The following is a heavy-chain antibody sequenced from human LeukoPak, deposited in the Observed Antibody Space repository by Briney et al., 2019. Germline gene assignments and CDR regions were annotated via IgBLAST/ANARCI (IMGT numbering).Heavy chain of an antibody. CDR2: IYYSGST. Sequence: PSETLSLTRTVSGGPISSYYWSWIRQPAGKGLEWTGYIYYSGSTYYNPSLKSRVTISVDTSKNQFSLKLSSVTAADTAIYYCARHYIAAGGGDAFDIWGQGTMVIVSS. J-gene: IGHJ3*02. CDR3: ARHYIAAGGGDAFDI. D-gene: IGHD6-13*01. V-gene: IGHV4-59*08. CDR1: GGPISSYY.